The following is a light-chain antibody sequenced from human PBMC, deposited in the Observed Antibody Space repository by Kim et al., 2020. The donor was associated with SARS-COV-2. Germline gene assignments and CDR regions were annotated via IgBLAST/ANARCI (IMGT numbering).Light chain of an antibody. Sequence: PGGRATLSCRASQSVSSSYLAWYQQKVGQAPRLLIYGASSRATGIPDRFSGSGSGTDFTLTISRLEPEDFAVYYCQQYGSSPPTTFGQGTRLEIK. CDR2: GAS. CDR3: QQYGSSPPTT. V-gene: IGKV3-20*01. J-gene: IGKJ5*01. CDR1: QSVSSSY.